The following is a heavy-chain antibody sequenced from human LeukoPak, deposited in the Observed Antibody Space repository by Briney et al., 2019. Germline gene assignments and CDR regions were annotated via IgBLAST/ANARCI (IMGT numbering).Heavy chain of an antibody. V-gene: IGHV4-34*01. CDR1: GGSFSGYY. D-gene: IGHD6-13*01. CDR2: INHSGST. J-gene: IGHJ4*02. CDR3: ARDSLSDLNSSWSPTLDY. Sequence: SETLSLTCAVYGGSFSGYYWSWIRQPPGKGLEWIGEINHSGSTNYNPSLKSRVTISVDTSKNQFSLKLSSVTAADTAVYYCARDSLSDLNSSWSPTLDYWGLGTLVTVSS.